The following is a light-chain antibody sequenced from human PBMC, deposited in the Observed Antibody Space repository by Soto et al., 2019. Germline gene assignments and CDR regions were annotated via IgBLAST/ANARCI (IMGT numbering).Light chain of an antibody. CDR2: DAS. J-gene: IGKJ4*01. CDR1: QSISSH. V-gene: IGKV1-39*01. CDR3: QKYDSVPPT. Sequence: DIQMTQSPSSLSASVGDRVTITCRASQSISSHLNWYQQKPGKAPKLLIYDASSLQSGVPSRFSGSGSGTAFTLTISSLQPEDFATYYCQKYDSVPPTFGGGTKVQIK.